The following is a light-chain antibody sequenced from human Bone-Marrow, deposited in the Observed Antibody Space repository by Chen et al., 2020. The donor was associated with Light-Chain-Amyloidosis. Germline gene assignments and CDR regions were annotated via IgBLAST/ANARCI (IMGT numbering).Light chain of an antibody. CDR1: NIGSTS. V-gene: IGLV3-21*02. Sequence: SYVLTHPSSVSVAPGQTATIARGGNNIGSTSVHWYQQTPGQAPLLVVYDDIDRPAGIPERLAGSNSGTTATLTIGRVAAGDEADYYCQVWDRSSDRPVFGGGTKLTVL. J-gene: IGLJ3*02. CDR2: DDI. CDR3: QVWDRSSDRPV.